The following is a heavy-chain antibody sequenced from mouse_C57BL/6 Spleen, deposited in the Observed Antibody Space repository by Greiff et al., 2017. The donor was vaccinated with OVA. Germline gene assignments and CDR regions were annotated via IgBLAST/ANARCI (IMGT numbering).Heavy chain of an antibody. Sequence: QVQLQQPGAELVKPGASVKMSCKASGYTFTSYWITWVKQRPGQGLEWIGDIYPGSGSTNYNEKFKSKATLTVDTSSSTAYMQLSSLTSEDSAVYYCARHCGNYDYAMDYWGQGTSVTVSS. V-gene: IGHV1-55*01. CDR1: GYTFTSYW. CDR3: ARHCGNYDYAMDY. D-gene: IGHD2-1*01. J-gene: IGHJ4*01. CDR2: IYPGSGST.